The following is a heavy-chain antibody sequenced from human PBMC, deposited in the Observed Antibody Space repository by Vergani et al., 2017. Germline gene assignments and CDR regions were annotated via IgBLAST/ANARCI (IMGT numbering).Heavy chain of an antibody. Sequence: QVQLVQSGAEVKKPGASVKVSCKASGYTFTGYYMHWVRQAPGQGLEWMGWINPNSGGTNYAQKFQGWVTMTRDTSISTAYMELSRLRSDDTAVYYCARARRYGSGSYYNYYYYYGMDVWGQGTTVTVSS. J-gene: IGHJ6*02. D-gene: IGHD3-10*01. CDR3: ARARRYGSGSYYNYYYYYGMDV. CDR1: GYTFTGYY. CDR2: INPNSGGT. V-gene: IGHV1-2*04.